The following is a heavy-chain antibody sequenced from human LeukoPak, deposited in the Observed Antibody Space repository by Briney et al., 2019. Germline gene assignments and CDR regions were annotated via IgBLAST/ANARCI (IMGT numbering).Heavy chain of an antibody. D-gene: IGHD5-18*01. Sequence: SVKVSCKAFGYTFTSNYMHWVRQAPGQGLEWMGEIIPIFGTANYAQKFQGRVTITADESTKTAYMELSSLRSEDTAIYYCARDDGGPIQPWFYWGQGTLVTVSS. CDR1: GYTFTSNY. CDR2: IIPIFGTA. J-gene: IGHJ4*02. CDR3: ARDDGGPIQPWFY. V-gene: IGHV1-69*13.